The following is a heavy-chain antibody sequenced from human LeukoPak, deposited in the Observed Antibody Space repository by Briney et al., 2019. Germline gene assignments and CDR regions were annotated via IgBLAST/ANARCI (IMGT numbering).Heavy chain of an antibody. V-gene: IGHV3-23*01. CDR2: ISGSGGST. CDR1: GFTFSSYA. J-gene: IGHJ3*02. Sequence: PGGSLRLSCAASGFTFSSYAMSWVRQAPGKGLEWVSAISGSGGSTYYADSVKGRFTISRDNSKSTLYLQMNSLRAEDTAVYYCAKDFGNGYDAFDIWGQGTMVTVSS. CDR3: AKDFGNGYDAFDI. D-gene: IGHD4-23*01.